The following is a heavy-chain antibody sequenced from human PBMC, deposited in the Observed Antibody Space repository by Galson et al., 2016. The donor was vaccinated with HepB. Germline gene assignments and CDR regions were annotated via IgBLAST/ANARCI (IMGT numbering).Heavy chain of an antibody. Sequence: SLRLSCAASGLTFSSYWMSWVRQAPGKGLEWVAHIKEDGSEKYYVDSVKGRFTISRDNAKNSLYLQMNSLRAEDTAVYYCAKHCSGGSCSDSRPHRPFDIWGQGTMVTVSS. CDR2: IKEDGSEK. V-gene: IGHV3-7*01. CDR1: GLTFSSYW. J-gene: IGHJ3*02. CDR3: AKHCSGGSCSDSRPHRPFDI. D-gene: IGHD2-15*01.